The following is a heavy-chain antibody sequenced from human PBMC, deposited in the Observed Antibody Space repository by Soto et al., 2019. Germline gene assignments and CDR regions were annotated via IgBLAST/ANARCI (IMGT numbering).Heavy chain of an antibody. CDR2: IDPSDSQT. Sequence: GESLKISSKGSGYSFAVYWITWVRQKPGKGLEWMGRIDPSDSQTYYSPSFRGHVTISVTKSITTVFLQWSSLRTSDTAMYYCARQIYDSDTGPNFQYYFDSWGQGTPVTVSS. V-gene: IGHV5-10-1*01. J-gene: IGHJ4*02. CDR3: ARQIYDSDTGPNFQYYFDS. CDR1: GYSFAVYW. D-gene: IGHD3-22*01.